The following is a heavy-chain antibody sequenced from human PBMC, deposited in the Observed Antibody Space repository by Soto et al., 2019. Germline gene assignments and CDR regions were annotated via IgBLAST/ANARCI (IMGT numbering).Heavy chain of an antibody. D-gene: IGHD1-7*01. J-gene: IGHJ4*02. V-gene: IGHV3-23*01. CDR1: GFSFSSYA. Sequence: EVQLLESGGGLVQPGGSLRLSCAASGFSFSSYAMSWVRQAPGKGLEWVSAISGSGGSTYYADSVKGRFTISRDNSKNTLYLQMNSLRAEDTAVYYCAKAFDIRITGTTAYWGQGTLVTVSS. CDR2: ISGSGGST. CDR3: AKAFDIRITGTTAY.